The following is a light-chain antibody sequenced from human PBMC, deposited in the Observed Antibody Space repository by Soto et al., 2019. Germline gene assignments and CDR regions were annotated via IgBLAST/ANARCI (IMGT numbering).Light chain of an antibody. V-gene: IGKV3-15*01. CDR2: GAS. Sequence: EIVMTQSPATLSLSPGERAILSCRASQSVGRNLVWYQHKPGQAPRLLIYGASTRATGIAARFSGSGSGTEFTLTISSLQSEDFAVYYCQQYYHGLTFGGGTKVEIK. CDR1: QSVGRN. CDR3: QQYYHGLT. J-gene: IGKJ4*01.